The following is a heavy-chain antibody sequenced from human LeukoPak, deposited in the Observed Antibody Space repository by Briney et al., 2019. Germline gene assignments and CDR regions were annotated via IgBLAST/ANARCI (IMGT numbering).Heavy chain of an antibody. J-gene: IGHJ4*02. CDR1: GGPINSYY. CDR2: IYYSGST. Sequence: SKTLSLTCTVSGGPINSYYWSWIRQPPGKGLEWIGYIYYSGSTNYNPSLKSRVTISVDTSKNQFSLKLSSVTAADTAVYYCARSPLYYYDSSGYLLDYWGQGTLVTVSS. CDR3: ARSPLYYYDSSGYLLDY. D-gene: IGHD3-22*01. V-gene: IGHV4-59*12.